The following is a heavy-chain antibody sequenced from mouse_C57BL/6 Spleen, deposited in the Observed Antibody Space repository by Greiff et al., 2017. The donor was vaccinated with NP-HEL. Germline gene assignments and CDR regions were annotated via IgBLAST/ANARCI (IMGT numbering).Heavy chain of an antibody. D-gene: IGHD2-4*01. CDR3: ARSYYDYTFAY. V-gene: IGHV1-64*01. Sequence: QVQLQQSGAELVKPGASVKLSCKASGYTFTSYWMHWVKQRPGQGLEWIGMIHPNSGSTNYNEKFKSKATLTVDKSSSTAYMQLSSLTSEDSAVYYCARSYYDYTFAYWGQGTLVTVSA. CDR2: IHPNSGST. J-gene: IGHJ3*01. CDR1: GYTFTSYW.